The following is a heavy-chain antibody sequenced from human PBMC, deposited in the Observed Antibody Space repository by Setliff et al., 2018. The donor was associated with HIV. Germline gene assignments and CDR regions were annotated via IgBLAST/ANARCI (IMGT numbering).Heavy chain of an antibody. D-gene: IGHD6-19*01. CDR2: IIPIFGTA. J-gene: IGHJ5*01. Sequence: ASVKVSCKASGGTFSSYAISWVRQAPGQGLEWMGGIIPIFGTANYAQKFQGRVTITADESTSTAYMELSSLRSEDTAVYYCAAGEYSSGWFDYWGQGTLVTVSS. V-gene: IGHV1-69*13. CDR3: AAGEYSSGWFDY. CDR1: GGTFSSYA.